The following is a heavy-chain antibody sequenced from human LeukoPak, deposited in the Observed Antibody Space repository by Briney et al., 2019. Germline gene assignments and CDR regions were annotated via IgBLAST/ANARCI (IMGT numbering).Heavy chain of an antibody. V-gene: IGHV3-23*01. D-gene: IGHD1-1*01. CDR1: GFTFSSYA. Sequence: QSGGSLRLSCAASGFTFSSYAMSWVRQAPGKGLEGGSAISCSGGSTYYADSVKGRFTISRDNSKTTLYLYMNRLRAEDKDVSYCARGRNNFRYWGQGTLVTVSS. J-gene: IGHJ4*02. CDR2: ISCSGGST. CDR3: ARGRNNFRY.